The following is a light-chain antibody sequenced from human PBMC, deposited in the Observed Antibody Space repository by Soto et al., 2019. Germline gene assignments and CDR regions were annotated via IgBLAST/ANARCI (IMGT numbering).Light chain of an antibody. CDR3: QQYYDTLRT. CDR2: WAS. V-gene: IGKV4-1*01. J-gene: IGKJ1*01. Sequence: DVVLTQSPDSLAVALGERATINCRSSQSLLFRSNSKNYLAWYQQKPGQPPKLLISWASSRESGVPDRFSGSGSGTDFTLTISSLQAEDVAVYYCQQYYDTLRTFDQGTKVEIK. CDR1: QSLLFRSNSKNY.